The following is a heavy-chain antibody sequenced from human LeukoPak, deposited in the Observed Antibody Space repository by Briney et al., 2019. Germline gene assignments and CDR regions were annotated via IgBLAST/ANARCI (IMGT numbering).Heavy chain of an antibody. D-gene: IGHD2-15*01. Sequence: SETLSLTCTVSGYSISSGYYWGWIRQPPGKGLEWIGSIYHSGSTYHNPSLKSRVTISVDTSKNQFSLKLSSVTAADTAVYYCARDPGGIVVVVAATRDDYFDYWGQGTLVTVSS. CDR1: GYSISSGYY. CDR2: IYHSGST. V-gene: IGHV4-38-2*02. CDR3: ARDPGGIVVVVAATRDDYFDY. J-gene: IGHJ4*02.